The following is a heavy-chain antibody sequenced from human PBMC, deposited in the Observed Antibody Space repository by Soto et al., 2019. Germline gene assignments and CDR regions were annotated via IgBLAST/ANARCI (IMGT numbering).Heavy chain of an antibody. CDR2: ISGSGGST. Sequence: PGGSLRLSCAASGFTFRSYAMSWVRQAPGKGLEWVSAISGSGGSTYYADSVKGRFTISRDNSKNTLYLQMNSLRAEDTAVYYCASEYSSSWYYFVYWGQGTLDTVSS. CDR1: GFTFRSYA. CDR3: ASEYSSSWYYFVY. V-gene: IGHV3-23*01. J-gene: IGHJ4*02. D-gene: IGHD6-13*01.